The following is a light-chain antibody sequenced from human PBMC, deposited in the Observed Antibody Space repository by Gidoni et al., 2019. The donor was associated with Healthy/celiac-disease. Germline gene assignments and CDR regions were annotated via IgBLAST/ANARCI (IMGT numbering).Light chain of an antibody. Sequence: DIVMTQSPDSLAVSLGERATINCKSSQSVLYSSNNKNYLAWYQQKPGQPPKLLIYWASTRESGVPDRFSGSGSGTDFTLTISSLQAEDVAVYYCQQYYSTPLAFGQGPKVEMK. J-gene: IGKJ1*01. CDR1: QSVLYSSNNKNY. CDR2: WAS. V-gene: IGKV4-1*01. CDR3: QQYYSTPLA.